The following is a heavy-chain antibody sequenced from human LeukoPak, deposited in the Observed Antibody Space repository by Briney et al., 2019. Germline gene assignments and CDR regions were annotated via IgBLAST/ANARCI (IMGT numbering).Heavy chain of an antibody. CDR3: ARHPILGEQWLAPGWFDP. CDR1: GFTFTNSA. Sequence: SVKVSCKASGFTFTNSAMQWVRQARGQRLEWVGWIVVASGNTKYAQKFQERVTITRDMSTSTAYMELSSLRPEDTAVYYCARHPILGEQWLAPGWFDPRGQGTLVTVSS. V-gene: IGHV1-58*02. D-gene: IGHD6-19*01. J-gene: IGHJ5*02. CDR2: IVVASGNT.